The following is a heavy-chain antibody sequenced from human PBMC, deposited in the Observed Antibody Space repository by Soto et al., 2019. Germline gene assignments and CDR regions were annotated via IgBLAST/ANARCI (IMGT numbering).Heavy chain of an antibody. CDR3: ARSQGGSISLDSYYYYYYGMDV. J-gene: IGHJ6*02. Sequence: QVQLVQSGAEVKKPGSSVKVSCKAPGGTFSSYAISWVRQAPGQGLEWMGGIIPIFGTANYAQKFQGRVTITADESTSTGYMELSSLRSEDTAVYYGARSQGGSISLDSYYYYYYGMDVRGQGTTVTVSS. CDR2: IIPIFGTA. D-gene: IGHD2-15*01. CDR1: GGTFSSYA. V-gene: IGHV1-69*01.